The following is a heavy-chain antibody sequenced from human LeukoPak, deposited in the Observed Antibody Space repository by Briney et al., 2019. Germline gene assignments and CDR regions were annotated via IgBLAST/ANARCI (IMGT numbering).Heavy chain of an antibody. V-gene: IGHV3-53*01. CDR2: IYSGGST. D-gene: IGHD2-21*02. CDR3: ARDCGGDCYSAFDI. CDR1: GFTFSGSA. J-gene: IGHJ3*02. Sequence: GGSLRLSCAASGFTFSGSAMHWVRQAPGKGLEWVSVIYSGGSTYYADSVKGRFTISRDNSKNTLYLQMNSLRAEDTAVYYCARDCGGDCYSAFDIWGQGTMVTVSS.